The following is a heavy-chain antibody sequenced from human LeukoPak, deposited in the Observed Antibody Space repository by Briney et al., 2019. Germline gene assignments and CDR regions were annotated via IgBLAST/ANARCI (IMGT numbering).Heavy chain of an antibody. Sequence: SCKASGYTFTGYYMHWVRQAPGKGLEWVAIISYDGSNKDYADSVKGRFTISRDNSKNTLYLQMNSLRAEDTAVYYCARDTDSWYFDYWGQGTLVTVSS. D-gene: IGHD6-13*01. CDR2: ISYDGSNK. V-gene: IGHV3-30*04. J-gene: IGHJ4*02. CDR1: GYTFTGYY. CDR3: ARDTDSWYFDY.